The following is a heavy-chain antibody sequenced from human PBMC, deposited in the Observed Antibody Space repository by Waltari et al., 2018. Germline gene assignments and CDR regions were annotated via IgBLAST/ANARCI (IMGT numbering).Heavy chain of an antibody. D-gene: IGHD6-6*01. CDR3: AKEEQLGIDY. CDR2: IIPIFGTA. J-gene: IGHJ4*02. V-gene: IGHV1-69*01. Sequence: QVQLVESGGGVVQPGRSLRLSCAASGFTFSSYAISWVRQAPGQGLEWMGGIIPIFGTANYAQKFQGRVTITADESTSTAYMQLSSLRSEDTAVYYCAKEEQLGIDYWGQGTLVTVSS. CDR1: GFTFSSYA.